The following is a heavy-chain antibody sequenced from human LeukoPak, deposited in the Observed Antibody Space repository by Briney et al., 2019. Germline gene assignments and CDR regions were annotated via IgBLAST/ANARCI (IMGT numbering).Heavy chain of an antibody. D-gene: IGHD5-24*01. CDR1: GDSVSGNSAA. Sequence: SQTLSLTCAISGDSVSGNSAAWNWIRQSPSRGLEWLGRTYYRSEWYNDYAVSVKSRITINPDTSKNQFSLKLTSVTAADTAVYYCARGGDANKYGSGVFDCWGQGTLVTVSS. J-gene: IGHJ4*02. V-gene: IGHV6-1*01. CDR2: TYYRSEWYN. CDR3: ARGGDANKYGSGVFDC.